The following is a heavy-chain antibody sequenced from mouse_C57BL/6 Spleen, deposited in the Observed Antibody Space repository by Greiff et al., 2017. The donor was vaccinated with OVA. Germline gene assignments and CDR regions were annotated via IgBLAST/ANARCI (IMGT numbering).Heavy chain of an antibody. CDR2: IDPENGDT. D-gene: IGHD5-5*01. J-gene: IGHJ2*01. CDR1: GFNIKDDY. CDR3: TTLPYFDY. V-gene: IGHV14-4*01. Sequence: DVQLQESGAELVRPGASVKLSCTASGFNIKDDYMHWVKQRPEQGLEWIGWIDPENGDTEYASKFQGKATITADTSSNTAYLQLSSLTSEDTAVYYCTTLPYFDYWGQGTTLTVSS.